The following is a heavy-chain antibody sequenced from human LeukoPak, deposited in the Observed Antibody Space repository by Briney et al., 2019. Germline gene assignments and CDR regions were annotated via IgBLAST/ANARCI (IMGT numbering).Heavy chain of an antibody. Sequence: ASVKVSCKASGYTFTSYDINWVRQATGQGLEWMGWMNPNSGNTGYAQKFQGRVTMTRNTSISTAYMELSSLRSEDTAVYYCARDPLYYDFWSGLDFYYYYYGMDVWGQGTTVTVSS. CDR2: MNPNSGNT. J-gene: IGHJ6*02. V-gene: IGHV1-8*01. CDR1: GYTFTSYD. CDR3: ARDPLYYDFWSGLDFYYYYYGMDV. D-gene: IGHD3-3*01.